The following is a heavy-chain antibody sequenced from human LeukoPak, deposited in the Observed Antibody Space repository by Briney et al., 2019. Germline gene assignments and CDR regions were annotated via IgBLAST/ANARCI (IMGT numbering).Heavy chain of an antibody. Sequence: GGSLRLSCAASGFTFSSYAMSWVRQAPGKGLEWVSAISGSGGSTYYADSVKGRFTISRDNSKNTLYLQMNSLRAEDTAVYYCAKSRVLGDYYYGMDVWGQGTTVTVSS. J-gene: IGHJ6*02. CDR2: ISGSGGST. CDR3: AKSRVLGDYYYGMDV. CDR1: GFTFSSYA. V-gene: IGHV3-23*01. D-gene: IGHD3-16*01.